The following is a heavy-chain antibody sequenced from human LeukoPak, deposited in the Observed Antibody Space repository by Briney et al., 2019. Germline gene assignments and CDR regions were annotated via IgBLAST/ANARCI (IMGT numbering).Heavy chain of an antibody. Sequence: SETLSLTCAVSGGSLSTYYWSWIRQPPGKGLEWIGYIHYSGSSHYNPSLKSRVTISLDTSKNQFSLKLSSVTAADTAVYYCARFVRLDMYYFDYWGQGTLVTVSS. CDR1: GGSLSTYY. CDR2: IHYSGSS. CDR3: ARFVRLDMYYFDY. J-gene: IGHJ4*02. D-gene: IGHD6-19*01. V-gene: IGHV4-59*08.